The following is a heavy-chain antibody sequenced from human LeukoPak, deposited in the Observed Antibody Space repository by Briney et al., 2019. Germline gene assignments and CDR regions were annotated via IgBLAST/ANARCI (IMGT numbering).Heavy chain of an antibody. CDR3: AKEAGARGYYDSSGYYLEY. J-gene: IGHJ4*02. CDR2: ISGSGGST. D-gene: IGHD3-22*01. V-gene: IGHV3-23*01. CDR1: GFTFSNYA. Sequence: GGSLLLSCAASGFTFSNYAMTWVRQALGKGLEWVSGISGSGGSTYYADSVKGRFTISRDNSKNTLYLQVNNLRAEDTAIYYCAKEAGARGYYDSSGYYLEYWGQGTLVTVSS.